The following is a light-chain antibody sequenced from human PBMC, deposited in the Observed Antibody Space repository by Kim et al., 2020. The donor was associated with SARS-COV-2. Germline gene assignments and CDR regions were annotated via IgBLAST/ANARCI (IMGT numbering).Light chain of an antibody. CDR1: QSDGRSY. CDR3: HQYGTSPMYT. CDR2: DAS. J-gene: IGKJ2*01. V-gene: IGKV3D-20*01. Sequence: SPGERATLSSGACQSDGRSYLACDKQRQGQAPRLCIYDASSRATGTPDRFSGSGSGTDFTLTISRLEPEDFAVYYCHQYGTSPMYTFGQGTKLEI.